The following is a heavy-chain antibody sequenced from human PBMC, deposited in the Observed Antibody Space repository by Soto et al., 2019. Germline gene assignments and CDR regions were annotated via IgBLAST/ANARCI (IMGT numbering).Heavy chain of an antibody. V-gene: IGHV1-18*01. D-gene: IGHD3-10*01. J-gene: IGHJ4*02. CDR2: LTAYDGKR. CDR3: ARGLTYGDFDY. Sequence: QVQMVQSGAEVKKTGASLKVSCKTSGYTFTTFGINWVRQAPGQGLEWMGCLTAYDGKRNFAQKFQGRLNMTMDISTSTGYMELSGLRSDDTAVYFCARGLTYGDFDYWGRGTQVAVSS. CDR1: GYTFTTFG.